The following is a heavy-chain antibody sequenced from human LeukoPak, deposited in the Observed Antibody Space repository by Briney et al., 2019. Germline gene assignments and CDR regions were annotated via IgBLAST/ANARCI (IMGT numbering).Heavy chain of an antibody. Sequence: PGRSLRLSCAASGFTFSSYGMHWVRQAPGKGLEWVAVIWYDGSNKYYADSVKGRFTISRDNSKNTLYLQMNSLRAEDTAVYYCARARNYGDKLGYFQHWGQGTLVTVSS. CDR3: ARARNYGDKLGYFQH. D-gene: IGHD4-17*01. CDR1: GFTFSSYG. CDR2: IWYDGSNK. J-gene: IGHJ1*01. V-gene: IGHV3-33*01.